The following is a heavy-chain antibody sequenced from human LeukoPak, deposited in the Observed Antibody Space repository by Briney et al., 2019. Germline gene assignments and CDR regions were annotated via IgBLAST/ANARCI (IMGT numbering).Heavy chain of an antibody. Sequence: GGSLRLSCAASGFSFDDYTMTWVRQVPGKGLEWVSNINWNGGSTDYGDSVKGRFIISRDNAKKSLFLQMNSLRAEDTAVYYCARSGLANPGSWGQGTLVTVSS. J-gene: IGHJ5*02. V-gene: IGHV3-20*04. CDR3: ARSGLANPGS. CDR2: INWNGGST. D-gene: IGHD1-14*01. CDR1: GFSFDDYT.